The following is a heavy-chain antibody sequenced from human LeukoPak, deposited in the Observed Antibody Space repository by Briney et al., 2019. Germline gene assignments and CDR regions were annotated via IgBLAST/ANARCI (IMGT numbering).Heavy chain of an antibody. J-gene: IGHJ4*02. D-gene: IGHD3-9*01. CDR3: ARHQLIDWSPAVDN. V-gene: IGHV4-61*02. CDR1: GGSISSGSYY. Sequence: SETLSLTCTVSGGSISSGSYYWSWIRQPAGKGLEWIGRIYTSGSTNYNPSLKSRVTISVDTSKNHFSLKLSSVTAADTAVYYCARHQLIDWSPAVDNWGQGTLVTVSS. CDR2: IYTSGST.